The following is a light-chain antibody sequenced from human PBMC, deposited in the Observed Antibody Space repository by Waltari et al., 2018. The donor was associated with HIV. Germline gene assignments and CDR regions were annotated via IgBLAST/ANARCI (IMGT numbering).Light chain of an antibody. CDR3: QQFNTYPLT. CDR1: QGIRSA. V-gene: IGKV1-13*02. Sequence: AIQLTQSPSSLSASVRDRVTITCRASQGIRSALAWYQQKPGKAPNLLIYDASTLESGAPSRFRGNGSGTDFTLTISSLQPEDFATYCCQQFNTYPLTFGGGTKVEIK. CDR2: DAS. J-gene: IGKJ4*01.